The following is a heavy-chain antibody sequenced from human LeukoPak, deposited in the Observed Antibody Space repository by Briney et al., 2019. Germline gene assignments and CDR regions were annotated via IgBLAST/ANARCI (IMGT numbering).Heavy chain of an antibody. V-gene: IGHV1-2*02. Sequence: ASVKVSCKASGYTFTGYYMHWVRQAPGQGLEWMGWINPNSGGTNYAQKFQGRVTMTRDTSISTAYMELTRLRSDDTAVYYCASELGYSYRFDYWGQGTLVTVSS. D-gene: IGHD5-18*01. CDR3: ASELGYSYRFDY. CDR1: GYTFTGYY. J-gene: IGHJ4*02. CDR2: INPNSGGT.